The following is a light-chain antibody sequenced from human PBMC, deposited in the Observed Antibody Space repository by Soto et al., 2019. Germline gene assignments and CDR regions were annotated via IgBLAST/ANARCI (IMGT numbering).Light chain of an antibody. V-gene: IGKV3-20*01. CDR3: QQYGTSPLT. CDR1: QSVSSSF. Sequence: EIVLTQSPGTLSLSPGERATLSCRASQSVSSSFLAWYQQKPGQAPRLLIYGASSRATGIPDRLSGSGSGTDFTLTISRLAPEDFVVYYCQQYGTSPLTFGGGTKVDIK. CDR2: GAS. J-gene: IGKJ4*01.